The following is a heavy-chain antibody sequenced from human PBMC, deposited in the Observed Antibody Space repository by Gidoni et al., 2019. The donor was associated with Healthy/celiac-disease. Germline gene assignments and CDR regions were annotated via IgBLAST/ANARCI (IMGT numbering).Heavy chain of an antibody. J-gene: IGHJ4*02. CDR2: IKRKTDGGTT. CDR1: GFTFRNAW. Sequence: EVQLVESGGGLVKPGGSLRLSCAASGFTFRNAWLSWVRQAPGKGLEWVGRIKRKTDGGTTDYAAPVKGRFTISRDDSKNTLYLQMNSLKTEDTAVYYCTTGSTPRGALVVPAAATYYFDYWGQGTLVTVSS. CDR3: TTGSTPRGALVVPAAATYYFDY. V-gene: IGHV3-15*01. D-gene: IGHD2-2*01.